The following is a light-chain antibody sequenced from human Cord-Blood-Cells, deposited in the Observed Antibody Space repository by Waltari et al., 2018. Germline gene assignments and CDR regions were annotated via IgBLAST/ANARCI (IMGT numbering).Light chain of an antibody. J-gene: IGKJ5*01. CDR3: QQYGSSPPSIT. CDR2: GAS. Sequence: DIVMTQSPGPLSFSPGDRATLSCSASQSVSSSYLAWYQQKPGQAPRLLIYGASSRATGIPDRFSGSGSGTDFTLTISRLEPEDFAVYYCQQYGSSPPSITFGQGTRLEIK. V-gene: IGKV3-20*01. CDR1: QSVSSSY.